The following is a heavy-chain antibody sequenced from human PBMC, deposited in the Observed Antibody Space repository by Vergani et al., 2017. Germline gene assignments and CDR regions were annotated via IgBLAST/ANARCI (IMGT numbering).Heavy chain of an antibody. CDR3: ARGYCSSTSCYYSDWYFDL. CDR2: IIPIFGTA. Sequence: QVQLVQSGAEVKKPGSSVKVSCKASGGTFSSYAISWVRQAPGQGLEWMGGIIPIFGTANYAQKFQGRVTITADESTSTAYMELSSLRSEDTAVYYCARGYCSSTSCYYSDWYFDLWGRGTLVTVSS. D-gene: IGHD2-2*01. CDR1: GGTFSSYA. V-gene: IGHV1-69*01. J-gene: IGHJ2*01.